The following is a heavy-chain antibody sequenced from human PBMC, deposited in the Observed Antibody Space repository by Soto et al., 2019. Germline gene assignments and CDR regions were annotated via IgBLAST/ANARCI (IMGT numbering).Heavy chain of an antibody. CDR3: ARGGAVRFLEWFTGGAFDI. CDR1: GYTFTGYY. D-gene: IGHD3-3*01. Sequence: VASVKVSCKASGYTFTGYYMHWVRQAPGQGLEWMGWINPNSGGTNYAQKFQGWVTMTRDTSISTAYMELSRLRSDDTAVYYCARGGAVRFLEWFTGGAFDIWGQGTMVTVSS. J-gene: IGHJ3*02. CDR2: INPNSGGT. V-gene: IGHV1-2*04.